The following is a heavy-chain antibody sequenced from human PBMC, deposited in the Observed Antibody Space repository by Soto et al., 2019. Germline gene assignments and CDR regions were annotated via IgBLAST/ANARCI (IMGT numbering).Heavy chain of an antibody. CDR1: GGTVSSYA. D-gene: IGHD3-10*01. V-gene: IGHV1-69*01. CDR2: FIPIFVSA. Sequence: QLHLVQSGAEVKKAGSSVKVSCKASGGTVSSYAITWVRQAPVKGLEWMGVFIPIFVSAHYASKMQGRITILADENSSPANMELRSLISEDTGIYYCARDASSENTGFRGYELWGQGTQVSVSS. J-gene: IGHJ4*02. CDR3: ARDASSENTGFRGYEL.